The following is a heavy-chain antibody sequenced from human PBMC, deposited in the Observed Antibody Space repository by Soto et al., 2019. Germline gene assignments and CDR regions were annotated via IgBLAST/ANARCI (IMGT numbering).Heavy chain of an antibody. Sequence: QLQLQESGPGLVKPSETLSLTCTVSGDSISISSHYWGWIRQPPGKGLEWITNIYYSGSTYYNPSLKSRVTISLDTAKNQVSLELGSVTAADTAVYYCARMKIVGVLTYYMDAWGQGTTVTVSS. V-gene: IGHV4-39*01. D-gene: IGHD3-3*01. CDR2: IYYSGST. CDR3: ARMKIVGVLTYYMDA. J-gene: IGHJ6*03. CDR1: GDSISISSHY.